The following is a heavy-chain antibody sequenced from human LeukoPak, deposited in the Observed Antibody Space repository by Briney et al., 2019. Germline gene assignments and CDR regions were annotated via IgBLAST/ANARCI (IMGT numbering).Heavy chain of an antibody. J-gene: IGHJ4*02. CDR2: ISGTGGST. Sequence: GGSLRLSCAASGFTFSSYAMSWVRQAPGKGLEWVSAISGTGGSTYYADSVKGRFTISRDNSKNTLYLQMNSLRAEDTAVYYCAKDHRAYCGGDCVDFDYWGQGTLVTVSS. CDR1: GFTFSSYA. V-gene: IGHV3-23*01. CDR3: AKDHRAYCGGDCVDFDY. D-gene: IGHD2-21*02.